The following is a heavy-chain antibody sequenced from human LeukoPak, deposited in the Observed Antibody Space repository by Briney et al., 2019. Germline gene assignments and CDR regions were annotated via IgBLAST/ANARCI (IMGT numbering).Heavy chain of an antibody. J-gene: IGHJ4*02. CDR1: GFTLSSYT. CDR3: ARSIGDPGFVYDI. D-gene: IGHD2-21*02. V-gene: IGHV3-21*01. Sequence: PGQSLRLSCAASGFTLSSYTMNWVRQAPGKGLEWVSSISSTGNYIYYADSVKGRFTISRDNSKNTVDLQMNSLRAEDTAVYYCARSIGDPGFVYDIWGQGTRVTVSS. CDR2: ISSTGNYI.